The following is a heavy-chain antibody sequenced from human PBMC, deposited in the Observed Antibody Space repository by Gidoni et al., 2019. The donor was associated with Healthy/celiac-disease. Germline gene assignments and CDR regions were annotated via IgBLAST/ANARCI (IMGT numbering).Heavy chain of an antibody. J-gene: IGHJ6*03. CDR2: INAGNGNT. CDR1: GYTFTSYA. V-gene: IGHV1-3*01. Sequence: QVQLVQSGAEVKKPGASVQVSCKASGYTFTSYATHWVRQAPGQRLEWMGWINAGNGNTKYSQKFQSRVTITRDTSASTAYMELSSLRSEDTAVYYCARVGGYSYGYAGYYYYMDVWGKGTTVTVSS. CDR3: ARVGGYSYGYAGYYYYMDV. D-gene: IGHD5-18*01.